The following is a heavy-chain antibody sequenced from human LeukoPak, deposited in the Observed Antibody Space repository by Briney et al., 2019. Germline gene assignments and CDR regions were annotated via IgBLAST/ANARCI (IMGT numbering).Heavy chain of an antibody. J-gene: IGHJ3*02. CDR1: GGSISSYY. D-gene: IGHD2-15*01. Sequence: SETLSLTCTVSGGSISSYYWSWIRQPPGKGLEWIGYIYYSGSTNYNPSLKSRVTISVDTSKNQFSLKLSSVTAADTAVYYCARAPEGYCSGGSCLDAFDIWGQGTMVTVSS. V-gene: IGHV4-59*08. CDR2: IYYSGST. CDR3: ARAPEGYCSGGSCLDAFDI.